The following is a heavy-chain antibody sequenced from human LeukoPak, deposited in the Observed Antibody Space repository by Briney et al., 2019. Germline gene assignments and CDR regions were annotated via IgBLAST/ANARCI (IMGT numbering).Heavy chain of an antibody. V-gene: IGHV4-59*07. J-gene: IGHJ4*02. D-gene: IGHD3-22*01. CDR1: VGFINIYY. CDR2: NYYSGNT. CDR3: ARSSSDYYYVPSYYFDY. Sequence: SVTQSLMCTLSVGFINIYYWRWIPHPPGKGLEGIRYNYYSGNTNLNTPRKSPVPNSVDTSKNQFSLKLRSVTAADTAVYYCARSSSDYYYVPSYYFDYWGQGTLVTVSS.